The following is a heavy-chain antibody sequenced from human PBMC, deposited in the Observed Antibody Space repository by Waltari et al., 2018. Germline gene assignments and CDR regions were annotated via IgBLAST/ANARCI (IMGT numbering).Heavy chain of an antibody. J-gene: IGHJ4*02. CDR1: DISFAHYA. V-gene: IGHV3-30*03. Sequence: VQLVESGGGVVQPGRSLRLSCAASDISFAHYAMHWVRQAPGKGLEWVAIISSHGSNRYYADSVKGRFTISRDSSKNTLFLQMNSLRGEDTAVYYCARGGIAAAADFDYWGQGTLVTVSS. CDR3: ARGGIAAAADFDY. D-gene: IGHD6-13*01. CDR2: ISSHGSNR.